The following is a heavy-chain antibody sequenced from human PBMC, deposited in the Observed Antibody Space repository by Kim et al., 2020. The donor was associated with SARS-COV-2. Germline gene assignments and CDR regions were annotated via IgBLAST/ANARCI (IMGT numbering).Heavy chain of an antibody. CDR3: VRDVSNWGFDY. CDR2: IYYSGRT. CDR1: GASMISYY. J-gene: IGHJ4*02. V-gene: IGHV4-59*01. Sequence: SETLSLSCTVSGASMISYYWNWIRQSPGKGLEWIGYIYYSGRTNYSPSLDTRVSISIDTSKNQFSLKLTSMTAADTAVYFCVRDVSNWGFDYFVQGTLVT. D-gene: IGHD7-27*01.